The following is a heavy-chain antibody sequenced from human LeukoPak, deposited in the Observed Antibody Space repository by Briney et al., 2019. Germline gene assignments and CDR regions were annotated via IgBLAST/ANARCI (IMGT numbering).Heavy chain of an antibody. J-gene: IGHJ4*02. CDR2: ISGSGGST. Sequence: PGGSLRLSCAASGFTFSSFAMRWVRQAPGKGLEWLSAISGSGGSTYYADSVKGRFTISRDNSKHTLYLQINTLTAEDTAVYYCAKVRGAYRSFVGSSFDYWGQGTLVTVSS. CDR3: AKVRGAYRSFVGSSFDY. CDR1: GFTFSSFA. V-gene: IGHV3-23*01. D-gene: IGHD3-16*01.